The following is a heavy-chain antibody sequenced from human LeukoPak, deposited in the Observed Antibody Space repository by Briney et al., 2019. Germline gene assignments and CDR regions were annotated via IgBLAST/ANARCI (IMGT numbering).Heavy chain of an antibody. CDR3: ATNTYYDILTGYPALY. CDR2: IYHSGST. V-gene: IGHV4-30-2*01. CDR1: GGSISSGGYY. Sequence: PSETLSLTCTVSGGSISSGGYYWSWIRQPPGKGPEWIGYIYHSGSTYYNPSLKSRVTISVDRSKNQFSLKLSSVTAADTAVYYCATNTYYDILTGYPALYWGQGTLVTVSS. J-gene: IGHJ4*02. D-gene: IGHD3-9*01.